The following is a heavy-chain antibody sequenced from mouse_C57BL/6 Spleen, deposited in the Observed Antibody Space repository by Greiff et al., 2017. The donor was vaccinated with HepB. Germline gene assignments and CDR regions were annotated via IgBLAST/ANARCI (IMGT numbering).Heavy chain of an antibody. CDR2: IYPGNSDT. CDR1: GYTFTSYW. D-gene: IGHD1-1*01. V-gene: IGHV1-5*01. CDR3: TRSYGSSWFDY. J-gene: IGHJ2*01. Sequence: EVQLQQSVTVLARPGASVKMSCKTSGYTFTSYWMHWVKQRPGQGLEWIGAIYPGNSDTSYNQKFKGKAKLTAVTSASTAYMELSSLTNEDSAVYYCTRSYGSSWFDYWGQGTTLTVSS.